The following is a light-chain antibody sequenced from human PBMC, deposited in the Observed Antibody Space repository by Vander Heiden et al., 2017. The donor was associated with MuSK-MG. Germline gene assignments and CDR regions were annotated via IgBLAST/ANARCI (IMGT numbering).Light chain of an antibody. CDR2: YDS. J-gene: IGLJ3*02. CDR3: QVWDSSSDHRV. CDR1: NIGSKS. Sequence: SYVLTQPPSESVARGKTDRITCGGNNIGSKSVHWYQQKPGQAPVLVIYYDSDRPSGIPERFSGSNSGNTATLTISRVEAGDEADYYCQVWDSSSDHRVFGGGTKLTVL. V-gene: IGLV3-21*04.